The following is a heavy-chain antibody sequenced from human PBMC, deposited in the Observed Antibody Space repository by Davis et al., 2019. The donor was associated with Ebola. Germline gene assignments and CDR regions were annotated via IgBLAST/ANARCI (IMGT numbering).Heavy chain of an antibody. V-gene: IGHV3-9*01. Sequence: GGSLRLSCAASGFTVSSYWMHWVRQAPGRGLEWVSGITWNSDGVDYADSVKGRFTISRDNAKSSAHLQMTNLRPEDTAVYYCAKDVMGPTGHWGPGTLVTVSS. CDR3: AKDVMGPTGH. CDR1: GFTVSSYW. CDR2: ITWNSDGV. J-gene: IGHJ4*02. D-gene: IGHD2-8*02.